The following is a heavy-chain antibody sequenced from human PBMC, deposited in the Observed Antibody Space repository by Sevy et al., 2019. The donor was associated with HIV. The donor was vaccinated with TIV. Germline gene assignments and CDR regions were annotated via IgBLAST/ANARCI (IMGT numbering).Heavy chain of an antibody. CDR3: ARQDTTMIYND. V-gene: IGHV4-39*01. CDR2: FYYSGNN. D-gene: IGHD5-18*01. Sequence: SETLSLTCTVSGGSISSSSYYWGWIRQPPGKGLEWIGSFYYSGNNYYNPSLKSRVTISVDTSKNQFSLTLSSVTAADTAVYNCARQDTTMIYNDWGQGTLVTVSS. J-gene: IGHJ4*02. CDR1: GGSISSSSYY.